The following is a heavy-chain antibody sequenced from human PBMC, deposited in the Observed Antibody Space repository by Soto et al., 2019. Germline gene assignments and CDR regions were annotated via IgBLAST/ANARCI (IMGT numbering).Heavy chain of an antibody. Sequence: QVQLVQSGAEVKKPGSSVKVSCKASGGTFSSYAISWVRQAPGQGFEWMGGIIPIFGTANYAQKFQGRVTITADESTSTAYMELSSLRSEDTAVYYCATYSSSWDYYYYYGMDVWGQGTTVTVSS. V-gene: IGHV1-69*01. CDR3: ATYSSSWDYYYYYGMDV. CDR1: GGTFSSYA. J-gene: IGHJ6*02. D-gene: IGHD6-13*01. CDR2: IIPIFGTA.